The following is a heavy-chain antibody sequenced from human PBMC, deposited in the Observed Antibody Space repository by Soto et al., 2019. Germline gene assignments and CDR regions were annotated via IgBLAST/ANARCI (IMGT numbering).Heavy chain of an antibody. CDR3: ARDWGSSGWPN. CDR2: IYFTGTT. J-gene: IGHJ4*02. Sequence: SETLSLTCTVSGHSLSSGGYYWSWIRQHPGKGLEWVGYIYFTGTTLYNPSLKSRLAISVDTSKNQFSLKLTSVTAADTAVYYCARDWGSSGWPNWGQGVLVTVS. CDR1: GHSLSSGGYY. D-gene: IGHD6-19*01. V-gene: IGHV4-31*03.